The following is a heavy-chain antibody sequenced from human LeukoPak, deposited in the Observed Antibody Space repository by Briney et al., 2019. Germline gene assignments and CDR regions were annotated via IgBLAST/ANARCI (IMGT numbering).Heavy chain of an antibody. CDR1: GSSISSDYY. V-gene: IGHV4-38-2*01. CDR2: LSHCGST. Sequence: SETLSLTYAVSGSSISSDYYWGWIRQPPGKGLEWIGRLSHCGSTYYSPSLKSRLTISVDTSKNQFSLNLSSVTAADTAVYYCAGAPYNFWSTYLDYWGQGTLVTVSS. J-gene: IGHJ4*02. CDR3: AGAPYNFWSTYLDY. D-gene: IGHD3-3*01.